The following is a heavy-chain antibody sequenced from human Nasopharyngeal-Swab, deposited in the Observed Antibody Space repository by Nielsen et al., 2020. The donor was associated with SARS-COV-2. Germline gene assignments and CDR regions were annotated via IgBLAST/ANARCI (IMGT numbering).Heavy chain of an antibody. CDR3: AREVTTQANFDY. D-gene: IGHD4-17*01. Sequence: LRLSCTVSGGSISSGGYYWSWIRQHPGKGLEWIGYIYYSGSTYYNPSLKSRVTISVDTSKNQFSLKLSSVTAADTAVYYCAREVTTQANFDYWGQGTLVTVSS. J-gene: IGHJ4*02. CDR2: IYYSGST. CDR1: GGSISSGGYY. V-gene: IGHV4-31*03.